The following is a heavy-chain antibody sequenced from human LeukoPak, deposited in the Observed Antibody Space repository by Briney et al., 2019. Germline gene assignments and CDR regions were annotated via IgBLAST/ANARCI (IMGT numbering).Heavy chain of an antibody. CDR3: TIVWFGELSGSFDY. CDR1: GFTFSNAW. CDR2: IKSKTDGGTT. J-gene: IGHJ4*02. D-gene: IGHD3-10*01. V-gene: IGHV3-15*01. Sequence: GGSLRLSCAASGFTFSNAWMSWVRQAPGKGLEWVGRIKSKTDGGTTDYAAPVKGRFTISRDDSKNTLYLQMNSLKTGDTAVYYCTIVWFGELSGSFDYWGQGTLVTVSS.